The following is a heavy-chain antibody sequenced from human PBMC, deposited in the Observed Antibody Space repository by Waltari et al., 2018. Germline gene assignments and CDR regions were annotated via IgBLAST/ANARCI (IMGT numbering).Heavy chain of an antibody. J-gene: IGHJ5*02. CDR2: VGFDGRNN. V-gene: IGHV3-30*02. D-gene: IGHD3-22*01. CDR1: GFGFSVYG. Sequence: QVHLVESGGGVVQPGGSLRLPCAASGFGFSVYGMHWVRQAPGKGLEWVAFVGFDGRNNYYAASVEGRFTLSRDNSKHTLYLQMNSLRDDDTAVYYCAKARGYYDSSSADAWGQGTLLTVSS. CDR3: AKARGYYDSSSADA.